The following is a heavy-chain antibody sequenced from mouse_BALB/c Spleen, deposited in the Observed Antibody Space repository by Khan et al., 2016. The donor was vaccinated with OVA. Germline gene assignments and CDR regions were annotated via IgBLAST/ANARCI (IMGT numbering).Heavy chain of an antibody. V-gene: IGHV1-20*02. D-gene: IGHD1-1*01. CDR1: GYSFTGYF. Sequence: VQLKQSGPELVKPGASVKISCKASGYSFTGYFMNWVMQSHGKSLEWIGRINPHIGETFYNQKFKDKATLTVDESSSTAHMVLRSLESEDSAVYYCARIYRSDFDYWGQGTTLTGSS. J-gene: IGHJ2*01. CDR3: ARIYRSDFDY. CDR2: INPHIGET.